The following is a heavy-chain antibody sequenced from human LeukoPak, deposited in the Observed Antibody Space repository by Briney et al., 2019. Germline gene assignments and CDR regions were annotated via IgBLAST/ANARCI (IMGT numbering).Heavy chain of an antibody. CDR2: ISYDGSNK. CDR3: AKRLGYGLSVSPFDY. J-gene: IGHJ4*02. V-gene: IGHV3-30*18. Sequence: GGSLRLSCAASGFTFSSYGMHWVRQAPGKGLEWVAVISYDGSNKYYADSVKGRFTISRDNSKNTLYLQMNSLRAGDTAVYYCAKRLGYGLSVSPFDYWGQGTLVTVSP. D-gene: IGHD5-18*01. CDR1: GFTFSSYG.